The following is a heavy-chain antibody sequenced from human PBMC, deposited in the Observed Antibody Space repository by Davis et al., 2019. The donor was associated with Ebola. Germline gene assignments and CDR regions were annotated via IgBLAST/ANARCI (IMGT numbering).Heavy chain of an antibody. D-gene: IGHD2-2*01. J-gene: IGHJ4*02. CDR1: SGSVSSGLYY. CDR2: IYYSGST. CDR3: ASLNTAAVVY. V-gene: IGHV4-61*01. Sequence: PSETLSLTCTVSSGSVSSGLYYWSWIRQPPGKGLEWIGYIYYSGSTSYNPSLKSRVTMSVDTSTNQFSLKLSSVTAADTAVYYCASLNTAAVVYWGQGTLVTVSS.